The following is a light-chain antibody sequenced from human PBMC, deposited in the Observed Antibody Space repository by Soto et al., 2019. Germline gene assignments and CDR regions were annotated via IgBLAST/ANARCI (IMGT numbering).Light chain of an antibody. CDR1: QSISSW. V-gene: IGKV1-5*01. CDR3: QQYGSLPWT. J-gene: IGKJ1*01. CDR2: DAS. Sequence: DIQMTQSPSTLSASVGDRVTITCRASQSISSWLAWYQQKPGKAPKLLIYDASSLESGVPSRFSGSGSGTDFTLTISRLEPEDFAVYYCQQYGSLPWTFGQGTKVDIK.